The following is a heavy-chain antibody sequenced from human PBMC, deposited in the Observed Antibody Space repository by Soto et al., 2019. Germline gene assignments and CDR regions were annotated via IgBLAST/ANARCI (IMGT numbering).Heavy chain of an antibody. V-gene: IGHV5-51*01. CDR3: ARQPAVTYFEY. CDR2: IYLGDSDT. CDR1: GYRFTSYW. J-gene: IGHJ4*02. D-gene: IGHD2-21*02. Sequence: PGESLKISCKGSGYRFTSYWIGWVRQMPGKGLEWMGIIYLGDSDTRYSPSFQGQVTISADTSSSTAYLQWSSLKASDTAIYYCARQPAVTYFEYWGQGTLVTVSS.